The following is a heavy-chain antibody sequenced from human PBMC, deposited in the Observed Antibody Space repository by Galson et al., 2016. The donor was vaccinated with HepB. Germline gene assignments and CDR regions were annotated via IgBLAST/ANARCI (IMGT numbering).Heavy chain of an antibody. J-gene: IGHJ4*02. CDR3: AATPATPADFVVVPTAPLDH. CDR1: GFTFSSFA. CDR2: ISGNGGFT. D-gene: IGHD2-2*01. Sequence: SLRLSCAASGFTFSSFAMSWVRQAPGKGLELVSSISGNGGFTIYEDSVEGRFTISRDNSKNTLYLQMNSLRAEDTAIYYCAATPATPADFVVVPTAPLDHWGQGTLVTVSS. V-gene: IGHV3-23*01.